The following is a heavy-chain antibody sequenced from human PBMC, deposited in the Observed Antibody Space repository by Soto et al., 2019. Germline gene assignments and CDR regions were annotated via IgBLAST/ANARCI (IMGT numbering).Heavy chain of an antibody. CDR3: AKAGPYYGSGSYYDYYYYGMDV. CDR2: ISYDGSNK. Sequence: GGSLRLSCAASGFTFSSYGMHWVRQAPGKGLEWVAVISYDGSNKYYADSVKGRFTISRDNSKNTLYLQMNSLRAEDTAVYYCAKAGPYYGSGSYYDYYYYGMDVWGQGTTVTVSS. D-gene: IGHD3-10*01. CDR1: GFTFSSYG. V-gene: IGHV3-30*18. J-gene: IGHJ6*02.